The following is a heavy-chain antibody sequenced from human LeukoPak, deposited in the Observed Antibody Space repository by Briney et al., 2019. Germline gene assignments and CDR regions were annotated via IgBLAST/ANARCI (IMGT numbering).Heavy chain of an antibody. Sequence: GGSLRLSCAASGFTFSSYWMSWVRQAPGKGLEWVANIKQDGSEKYYVDSVKGRFTISRDNAKNSLYLQMNSLRAEDTAVYYCARDRGVRGVIMSNWFDPWGQGTLVTVSS. CDR2: IKQDGSEK. CDR1: GFTFSSYW. V-gene: IGHV3-7*01. J-gene: IGHJ5*02. CDR3: ARDRGVRGVIMSNWFDP. D-gene: IGHD3-10*01.